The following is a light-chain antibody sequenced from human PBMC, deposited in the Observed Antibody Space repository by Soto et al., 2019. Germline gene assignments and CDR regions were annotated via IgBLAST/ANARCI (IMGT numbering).Light chain of an antibody. CDR3: QQHNNWPPIN. Sequence: EIVMAQSPAALSVFSGERANLSCRASQSVSSNLAWYQQKPGQAPRLLIYGASTRATGIPARFSGSGSGTEFTLTIRSLQSEDFAVYYCQQHNNWPPINFGQGKQRAIK. CDR2: GAS. J-gene: IGKJ5*01. V-gene: IGKV3D-15*01. CDR1: QSVSSN.